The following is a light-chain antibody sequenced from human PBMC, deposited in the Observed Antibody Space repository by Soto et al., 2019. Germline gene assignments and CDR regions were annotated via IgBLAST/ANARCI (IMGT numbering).Light chain of an antibody. V-gene: IGKV1-9*01. CDR3: QQVKTYPRT. J-gene: IGKJ4*01. CDR1: QAVPNN. CDR2: EES. Sequence: DIHLTQSPSFLSASVGYRVTITCRPSQAVPNNMAWYQQKPGKPPKLRIYEESTLHSGDPSRFSGRKSGTQFTITIDSLQPEDFATYYCQQVKTYPRTFGGGTKVEIK.